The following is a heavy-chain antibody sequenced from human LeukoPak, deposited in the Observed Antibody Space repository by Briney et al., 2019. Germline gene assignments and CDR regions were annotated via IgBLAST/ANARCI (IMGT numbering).Heavy chain of an antibody. CDR3: AKGGGYYDSSGEGIHDAFDI. J-gene: IGHJ3*02. D-gene: IGHD3-22*01. V-gene: IGHV3-9*01. CDR2: ISWNSGSI. CDR1: GFTFDDYA. Sequence: GRSLRLSCAASGFTFDDYAMHWVRQAPGKGLGWVSGISWNSGSIGYADSVKGRFTISRDNAKNSLYLQMNSLRAEDTALYYCAKGGGYYDSSGEGIHDAFDIWGQGTMVTVSS.